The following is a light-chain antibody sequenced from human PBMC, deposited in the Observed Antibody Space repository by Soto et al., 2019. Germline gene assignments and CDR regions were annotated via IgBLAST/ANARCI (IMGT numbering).Light chain of an antibody. V-gene: IGLV2-8*01. Sequence: QSALTQPPSASGSPGQSVTISCTGTSSDVGGYNFVSWYQQHPGKAPKLMIYEVSERPSGVPDRFSGSKSGNTASLTVSGLQAEYEDDYYCSSYAGSNIVVFGGGTKLTVL. J-gene: IGLJ2*01. CDR1: SSDVGGYNF. CDR2: EVS. CDR3: SSYAGSNIVV.